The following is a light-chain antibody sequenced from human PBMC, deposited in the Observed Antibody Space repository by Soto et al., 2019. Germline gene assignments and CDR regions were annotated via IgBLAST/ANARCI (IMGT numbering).Light chain of an antibody. Sequence: QSALTQSRSVSGSPGQSVIISCSGTNSDVGNYNYVSWYQQHPGKAPKLMIFDVSRRPSGIPDRFSGSKSGNTASLTISGLQAEDEADYYCCSLAPGETVIFGGGTKLTVL. V-gene: IGLV2-11*01. J-gene: IGLJ2*01. CDR3: CSLAPGETVI. CDR1: NSDVGNYNY. CDR2: DVS.